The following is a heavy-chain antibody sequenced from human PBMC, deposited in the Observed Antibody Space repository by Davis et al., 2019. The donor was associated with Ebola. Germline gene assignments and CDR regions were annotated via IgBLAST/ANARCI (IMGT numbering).Heavy chain of an antibody. CDR3: ARAITMIRGVTPFDF. CDR1: NYTFSTYS. D-gene: IGHD3-10*01. CDR2: ISGNNGNT. Sequence: ASVKVSCKASNYTFSTYSINWVRQAPGQGLEWMGWISGNNGNTNYAQKFQDRVTMTTDTSTSTAYMDLRSLRSDDTAVYYCARAITMIRGVTPFDFWGQGSLVTVSS. V-gene: IGHV1-18*01. J-gene: IGHJ4*02.